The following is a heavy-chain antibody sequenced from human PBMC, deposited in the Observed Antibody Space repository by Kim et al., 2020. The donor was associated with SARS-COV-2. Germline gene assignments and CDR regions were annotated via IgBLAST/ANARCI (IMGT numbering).Heavy chain of an antibody. Sequence: SETLSLTCTVSGGSISSYYWSWIRQPPGKGLEWIGYIYYSGSNNYNPSLKSRVTISVDTSKNQFSLKLSSVTAADTAVYYCARGRGYYYGSGNNWFDPWGQGTLVTVSS. J-gene: IGHJ5*02. CDR1: GGSISSYY. CDR2: IYYSGSN. V-gene: IGHV4-59*01. CDR3: ARGRGYYYGSGNNWFDP. D-gene: IGHD3-10*01.